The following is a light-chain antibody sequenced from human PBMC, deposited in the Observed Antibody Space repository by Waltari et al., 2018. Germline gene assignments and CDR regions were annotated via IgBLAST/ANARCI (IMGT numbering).Light chain of an antibody. CDR3: SAWDSSLSAWV. J-gene: IGLJ3*02. CDR1: SHNVGDQG. CDR2: RNT. Sequence: QAGLTQPPSVSKDLRQTATLTFTGNSHNVGDQGTAWLQQHQGHPPKPLSYRNTHRPSGISERVSASRSGNTASLTITGLQPEDEADYYCSAWDSSLSAWVFGGGTKLTVL. V-gene: IGLV10-54*01.